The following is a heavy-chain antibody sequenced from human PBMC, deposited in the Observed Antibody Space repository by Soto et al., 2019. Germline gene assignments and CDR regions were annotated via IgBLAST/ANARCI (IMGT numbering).Heavy chain of an antibody. Sequence: QVQLVQSGAEVKKPGASVKVSCKTSGYTFTRYSISWVRQAPGQGLEWMGWISAYNGDTNYAQKLQGRVTMTTDASTSTAYMELRSLSSDYTAMYYCARDHAGSGWFRFDYWGQGSLVTVSS. CDR3: ARDHAGSGWFRFDY. V-gene: IGHV1-18*01. CDR1: GYTFTRYS. CDR2: ISAYNGDT. D-gene: IGHD6-19*01. J-gene: IGHJ4*02.